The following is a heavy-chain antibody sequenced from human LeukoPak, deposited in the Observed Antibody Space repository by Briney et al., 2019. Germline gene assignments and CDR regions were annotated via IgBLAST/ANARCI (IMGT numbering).Heavy chain of an antibody. V-gene: IGHV3-23*01. CDR1: GFTFSSYA. D-gene: IGHD3-22*01. Sequence: GESLRLSCAASGFTFSSYAIRWVRQAPGTGLEWVSSIPGSGGATYYADSVRGRFSISRDSSKNTVYLQMNSLRDEDTAVYYCARARPWDSSRSYYFGMDVWGHGTTVTVSS. J-gene: IGHJ6*02. CDR2: IPGSGGAT. CDR3: ARARPWDSSRSYYFGMDV.